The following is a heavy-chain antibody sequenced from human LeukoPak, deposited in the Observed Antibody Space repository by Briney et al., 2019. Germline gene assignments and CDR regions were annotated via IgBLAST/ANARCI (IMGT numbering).Heavy chain of an antibody. Sequence: SETLSLTCTVSGGSVSGYYWSWIRQPAGKGLEWIGRIYTSGSTNYNPSLKSRVTMSVDTSKNQFSLKLSSVTAADTAVYYCARLSEWLRLSFDSWGQGTLVAVSS. D-gene: IGHD5-12*01. V-gene: IGHV4-4*07. CDR1: GGSVSGYY. J-gene: IGHJ4*02. CDR2: IYTSGST. CDR3: ARLSEWLRLSFDS.